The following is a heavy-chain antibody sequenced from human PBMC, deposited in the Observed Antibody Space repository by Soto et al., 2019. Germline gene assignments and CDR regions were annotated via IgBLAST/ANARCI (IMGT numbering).Heavy chain of an antibody. CDR3: ARINKGYGTDS. J-gene: IGHJ4*02. D-gene: IGHD5-18*01. CDR2: IDYTGNT. CDR1: GGSISSNSYY. Sequence: PSETLSLTCTVSGGSISSNSYYWGCIRQPPGKGLEWIASIDYTGNTFYNPSLTSRVTISVDTSKNQFSLKVTSVTAADTAVYYCARINKGYGTDSWGQGTLVTVSS. V-gene: IGHV4-39*01.